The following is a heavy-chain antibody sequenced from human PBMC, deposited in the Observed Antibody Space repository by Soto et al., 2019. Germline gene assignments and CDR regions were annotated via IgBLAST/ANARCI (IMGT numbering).Heavy chain of an antibody. CDR1: GGSISSSSYY. CDR3: ARLGAYRRWYFDY. V-gene: IGHV4-39*01. CDR2: IYYSGSA. D-gene: IGHD2-15*01. Sequence: QLQLQESGPGLVKPSETLSLTCIVSGGSISSSSYYWGWIRQPPGKGLEWIGSIYYSGSAYYNPSLARRVTISVDTSTNQFSVKLSSVTAADPAVYYCARLGAYRRWYFDYWGQGPLVTVSS. J-gene: IGHJ4*02.